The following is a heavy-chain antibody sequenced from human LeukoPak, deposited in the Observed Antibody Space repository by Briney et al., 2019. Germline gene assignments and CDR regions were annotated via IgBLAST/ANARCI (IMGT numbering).Heavy chain of an antibody. D-gene: IGHD3-22*01. CDR3: AKGRKGEVVVIIFMS. V-gene: IGHV3-23*01. CDR2: ISGSGGST. CDR1: GFTFSSYA. Sequence: GGSLRLSCAASGFTFSSYAMSWVRQAPGKGLEWVSAISGSGGSTYYADSVKGRFTISRDNSKNTLYLQMNSLRAEDTAVYYCAKGRKGEVVVIIFMSWGQGTLVTVSS. J-gene: IGHJ5*02.